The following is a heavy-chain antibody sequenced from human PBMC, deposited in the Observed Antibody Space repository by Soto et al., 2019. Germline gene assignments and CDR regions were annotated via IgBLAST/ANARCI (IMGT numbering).Heavy chain of an antibody. CDR1: GFTFSNAW. Sequence: GGSLRLSCAASGFTFSNAWMNWVRQAPGKGLEWVGRIKSKTDGGTPDYPAPVKGRLTIARVDSKDRLYLQKNSLKTDDTAVYYCTTDPLSVMGRGVNPTDQPHDYWGQGTLVTVSS. J-gene: IGHJ4*02. CDR2: IKSKTDGGTP. CDR3: TTDPLSVMGRGVNPTDQPHDY. D-gene: IGHD3-10*01. V-gene: IGHV3-15*07.